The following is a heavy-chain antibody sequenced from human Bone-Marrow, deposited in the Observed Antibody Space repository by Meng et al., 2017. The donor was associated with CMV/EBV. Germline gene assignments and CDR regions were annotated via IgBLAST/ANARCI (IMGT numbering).Heavy chain of an antibody. V-gene: IGHV5-51*01. Sequence: GESLKISCKGSGYSFTSYWIGWVRQMPGKGLEWMGIIYPGDSDTRYSPSFQGQVTISADKSISTAYLQWSSLKASDTAMYYCARGYCSSTSCYDNYHYGMDVWGQGTTVTVSS. CDR1: GYSFTSYW. D-gene: IGHD2-2*01. CDR3: ARGYCSSTSCYDNYHYGMDV. CDR2: IYPGDSDT. J-gene: IGHJ6*02.